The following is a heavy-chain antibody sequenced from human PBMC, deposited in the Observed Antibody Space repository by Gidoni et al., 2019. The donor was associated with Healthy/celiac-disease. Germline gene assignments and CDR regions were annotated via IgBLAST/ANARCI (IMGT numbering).Heavy chain of an antibody. CDR1: GGSISSSSYY. CDR3: ASLNYNWNDPFDY. V-gene: IGHV4-39*01. CDR2: IYSSGST. J-gene: IGHJ4*02. D-gene: IGHD1-20*01. Sequence: QLQLQESGPGLVKPSETLSLTCTVSGGSISSSSYYWGWIRQPPGKGLEWIGSIYSSGSTYYNPSLKIRVPISVDTSKNQFSLKLSSVTAADTAVYYCASLNYNWNDPFDYWCQGTLVTFSS.